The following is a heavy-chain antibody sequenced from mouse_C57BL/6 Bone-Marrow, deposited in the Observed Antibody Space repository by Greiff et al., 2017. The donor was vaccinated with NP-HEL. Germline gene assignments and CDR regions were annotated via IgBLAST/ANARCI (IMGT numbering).Heavy chain of an antibody. CDR2: IHPNSGST. D-gene: IGHD1-1*01. J-gene: IGHJ2*01. Sequence: QVQLQQPGAELVKPGASVKLSCKASGYTFTSYWMHWVKQRPGQGLEWIGMIHPNSGSTNYNEKSKSKATLTVDKSSSTAYMQLSSLTSEDSAVYYCARGGTVVADWGQGTTLTVSS. CDR3: ARGGTVVAD. V-gene: IGHV1-64*01. CDR1: GYTFTSYW.